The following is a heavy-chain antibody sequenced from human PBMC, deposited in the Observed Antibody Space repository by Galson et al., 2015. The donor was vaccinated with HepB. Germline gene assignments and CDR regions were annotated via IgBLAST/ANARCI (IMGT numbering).Heavy chain of an antibody. CDR3: ASSRIGIAAAGTADY. CDR2: IYTSGTT. CDR1: GGSISSYS. D-gene: IGHD6-13*01. Sequence: ETLSLTCTVSGGSISSYSWSWIRQLAGKGLEWIGRIYTSGTTDYNPSLKSRVTMSVDTSKNQFSLKLSSVTAADTAVYYCASSRIGIAAAGTADYWGQGTLVTVSS. J-gene: IGHJ4*02. V-gene: IGHV4-4*07.